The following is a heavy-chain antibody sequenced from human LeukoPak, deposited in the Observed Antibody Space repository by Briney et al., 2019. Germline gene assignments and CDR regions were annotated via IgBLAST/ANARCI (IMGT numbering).Heavy chain of an antibody. Sequence: SETLSLTCTVSGGSVSSGSYYWSWIRQPPGKGLEWIGYIYYSGSASYNPSLKSRVTISVDTSKNQFSLKLSSVTAADTAVYYCARGVESKYYFDYWGQGTLVTVSS. CDR3: ARGVESKYYFDY. V-gene: IGHV4-61*01. J-gene: IGHJ4*02. D-gene: IGHD5/OR15-5a*01. CDR2: IYYSGSA. CDR1: GGSVSSGSYY.